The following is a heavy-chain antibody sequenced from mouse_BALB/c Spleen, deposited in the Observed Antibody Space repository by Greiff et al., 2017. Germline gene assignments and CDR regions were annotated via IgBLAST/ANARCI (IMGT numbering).Heavy chain of an antibody. D-gene: IGHD2-2*01. CDR3: ARETLYGYDGDWYFDV. Sequence: EVKLQESGPGLVKPSQSLSLTCTVTGYSITSDYAWNWIRQFPGNKLEWMGYISYSGSTSYNPSLKSRISITRDTSKNQFFLQLNSVTTEDTATYYCARETLYGYDGDWYFDVWGAGTTVTVSS. V-gene: IGHV3-2*02. CDR1: GYSITSDYA. J-gene: IGHJ1*01. CDR2: ISYSGST.